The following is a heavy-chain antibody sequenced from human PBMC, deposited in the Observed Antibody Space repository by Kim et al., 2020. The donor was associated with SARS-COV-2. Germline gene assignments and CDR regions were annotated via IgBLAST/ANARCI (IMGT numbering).Heavy chain of an antibody. J-gene: IGHJ4*02. D-gene: IGHD6-13*01. V-gene: IGHV4-31*02. Sequence: CNTSLKSRVTRSVDTTKNQFSLKLSSVTAADTAVYYCARVSWGKQLVLDYWGQGTLVTVSS. CDR3: ARVSWGKQLVLDY.